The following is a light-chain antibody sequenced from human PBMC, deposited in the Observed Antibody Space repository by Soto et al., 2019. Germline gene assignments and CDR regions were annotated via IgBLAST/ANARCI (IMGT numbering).Light chain of an antibody. CDR3: QQYNNWHWT. J-gene: IGKJ1*01. CDR1: QSISSW. CDR2: RAS. V-gene: IGKV1-5*03. Sequence: QMTQYHSTLAASLAYGFTITCRASQSISSWWAWYQQKPGSLPRLLIYRASTLESGVPSRFSGSGSGTEFTLTISSLQSEDFAVYYCQQYNNWHWTFGQGTK.